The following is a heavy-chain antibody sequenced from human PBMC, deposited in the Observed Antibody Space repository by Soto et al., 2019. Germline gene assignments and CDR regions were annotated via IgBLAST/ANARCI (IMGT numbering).Heavy chain of an antibody. Sequence: GESLKISCKGSGYSFTSYWISWVRQMPGKGLEWMGRIDPSDSYTNYSPSFQGHVTISADKSISTAYLQWSSLKASDTAMYYCARLGSSVWYRQDYYYGMDVWGQGTTVTVSS. CDR3: ARLGSSVWYRQDYYYGMDV. CDR1: GYSFTSYW. V-gene: IGHV5-10-1*01. D-gene: IGHD6-19*01. J-gene: IGHJ6*02. CDR2: IDPSDSYT.